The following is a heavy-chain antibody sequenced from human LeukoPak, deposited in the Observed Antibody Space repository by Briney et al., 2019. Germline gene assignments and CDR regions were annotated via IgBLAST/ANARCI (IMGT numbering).Heavy chain of an antibody. CDR1: GYTFTVYY. J-gene: IGHJ4*02. D-gene: IGHD3-16*02. CDR3: ARDVGLRLGELSLHYYFDY. Sequence: ASVSVSFKASGYTFTVYYMHWVRQAPGQGREWMGWINPNSGGTNYAQKFQGRVTMTRDTSISTAYMELSRLRSDDTAVYYCARDVGLRLGELSLHYYFDYWGQGTLVTVSS. V-gene: IGHV1-2*02. CDR2: INPNSGGT.